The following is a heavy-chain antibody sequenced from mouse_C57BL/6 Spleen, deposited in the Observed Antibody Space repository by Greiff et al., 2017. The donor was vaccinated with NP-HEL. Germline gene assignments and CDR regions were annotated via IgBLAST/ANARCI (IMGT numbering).Heavy chain of an antibody. CDR3: ASLANWDGAMDY. CDR1: GFTFTDYY. CDR2: IRNKANGYTT. J-gene: IGHJ4*01. V-gene: IGHV7-3*01. D-gene: IGHD4-1*01. Sequence: EVMLVESGGGLVQPGGSLSLSCAASGFTFTDYYMSWVRQPPGKALEWLGFIRNKANGYTTEYSASVKGRFTISRDNSQSILYLQMNALRAEDSATYYCASLANWDGAMDYWGQGTSVTVSS.